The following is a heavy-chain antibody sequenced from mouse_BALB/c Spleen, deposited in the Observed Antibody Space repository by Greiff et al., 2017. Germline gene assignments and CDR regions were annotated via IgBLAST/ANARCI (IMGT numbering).Heavy chain of an antibody. CDR1: GFSLTSYG. Sequence: VQLQQSGPGLVQPSQSLSITCTVSGFSLTSYGVHWVRQSPGKGLEWLGVIWSGGSTDYNAAFISRLSISKDNSKSQVFFKMNSLQADDTAIYYCARKGYVYVGFAYWGQGTLVTVSA. CDR3: ARKGYVYVGFAY. CDR2: IWSGGST. D-gene: IGHD2-14*01. J-gene: IGHJ3*01. V-gene: IGHV2-4-1*01.